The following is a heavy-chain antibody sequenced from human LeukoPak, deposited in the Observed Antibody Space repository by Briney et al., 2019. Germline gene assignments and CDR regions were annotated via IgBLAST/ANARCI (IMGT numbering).Heavy chain of an antibody. CDR2: ISYDGSNK. Sequence: GGSLRLPCAASGFNFSSYGMHWVRQAPGKGLEWVAVISYDGSNKYYGDSVKGRFTISRDNSKNTVYVQMNSLRGEDTAVYYCAKDTAAPYYFDYWGQGTLVTVSS. D-gene: IGHD6-25*01. V-gene: IGHV3-30*18. J-gene: IGHJ4*02. CDR3: AKDTAAPYYFDY. CDR1: GFNFSSYG.